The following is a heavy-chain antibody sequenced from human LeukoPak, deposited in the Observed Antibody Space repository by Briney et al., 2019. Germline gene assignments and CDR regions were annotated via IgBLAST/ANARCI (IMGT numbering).Heavy chain of an antibody. Sequence: TGGSLRLSCEGSGFTFSNYWMGWVRQAPGKGLQWVANIKTDGSEKYYVDSVKGRFTISRDNAKNSLYLQMNSLRAEDTAVYYCARSGGRAMANSPCYYWGQGTLVTVSS. CDR2: IKTDGSEK. V-gene: IGHV3-7*01. CDR1: GFTFSNYW. CDR3: ARSGGRAMANSPCYY. D-gene: IGHD5-18*01. J-gene: IGHJ4*02.